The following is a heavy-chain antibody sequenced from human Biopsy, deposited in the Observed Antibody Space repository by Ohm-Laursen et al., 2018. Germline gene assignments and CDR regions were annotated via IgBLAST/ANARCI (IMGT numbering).Heavy chain of an antibody. J-gene: IGHJ4*02. D-gene: IGHD2-15*01. CDR1: GRTFSDYR. Sequence: GTLSLTCIVFGRTFSDYRWTWIRQPPGKGLEWIGQINQSGSTNYNPSLKSRVTISADASKYEFSLRLTSVTAADTAVYFCGNEVHGRDYWGPGAQVTVSS. CDR2: INQSGST. CDR3: GNEVHGRDY. V-gene: IGHV4-34*08.